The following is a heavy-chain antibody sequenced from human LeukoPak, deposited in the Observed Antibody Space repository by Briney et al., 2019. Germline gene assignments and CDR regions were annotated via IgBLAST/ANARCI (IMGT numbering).Heavy chain of an antibody. V-gene: IGHV1-18*01. D-gene: IGHD3-16*02. Sequence: ASVTVSFMASGYTFGRYAISWVRQAPGQGLEWMGWISSQTSSTDYAQKFRGRITMTTDASTDTAYMELTGLRSDDTAVYFCARVGDYNWNVYRYSYFDPWGQGTLVTVSS. CDR2: ISSQTSST. CDR3: ARVGDYNWNVYRYSYFDP. J-gene: IGHJ5*02. CDR1: GYTFGRYA.